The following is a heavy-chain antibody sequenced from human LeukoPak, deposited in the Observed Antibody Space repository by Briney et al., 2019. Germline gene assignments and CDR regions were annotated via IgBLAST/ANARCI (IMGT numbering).Heavy chain of an antibody. J-gene: IGHJ6*03. CDR1: GGSISSGSYY. Sequence: PSETLSLTCTVSGGSISSGSYYWSWIRQPAGKGLEWIGRIYTSGSTNYNPSLKSRVTMSVDTSKNQFSLKLSSVTAADTAVYYCARVSTVTTRYYYYYYMDVWGKGTTVTISS. CDR2: IYTSGST. CDR3: ARVSTVTTRYYYYYYMDV. V-gene: IGHV4-61*02. D-gene: IGHD4-17*01.